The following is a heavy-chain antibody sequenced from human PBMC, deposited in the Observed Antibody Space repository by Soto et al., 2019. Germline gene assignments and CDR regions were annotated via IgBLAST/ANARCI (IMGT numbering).Heavy chain of an antibody. V-gene: IGHV1-3*01. J-gene: IGHJ4*02. Sequence: RASVKVSCKASGYTFTSYAMHWVRQAPGQRLEWMGWINAGNGNTKYSQKFQGRVTITRDTSASTAYMELSSLRSEDTAVYYCAIEYYDILTGLRGPFDYWGQGTLVTVSS. D-gene: IGHD3-9*01. CDR1: GYTFTSYA. CDR2: INAGNGNT. CDR3: AIEYYDILTGLRGPFDY.